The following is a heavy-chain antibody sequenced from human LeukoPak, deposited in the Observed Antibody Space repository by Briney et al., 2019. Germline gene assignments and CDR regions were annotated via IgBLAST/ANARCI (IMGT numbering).Heavy chain of an antibody. CDR3: ARGLLSRDYDSSGFGY. V-gene: IGHV4-30-4*01. J-gene: IGHJ4*02. Sequence: SETLSLTCTVSGASISSGDYYWNWIRQSPGKGLEWIGYNYYTGSIYYNPSLKSRVIISADTYKNKFSLNLSSVTAADTAVYDCARGLLSRDYDSSGFGYWGQGTLVTVSS. CDR1: GASISSGDYY. CDR2: NYYTGSI. D-gene: IGHD3-22*01.